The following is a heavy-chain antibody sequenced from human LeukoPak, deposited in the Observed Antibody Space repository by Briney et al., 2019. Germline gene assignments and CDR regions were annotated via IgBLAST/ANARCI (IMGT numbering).Heavy chain of an antibody. CDR2: INHSGST. V-gene: IGHV4-34*01. CDR3: ARGAGSGCYGAFDI. CDR1: GGSFSGYY. D-gene: IGHD6-19*01. Sequence: SETLSLTCAVYGGSFSGYYWSWIRQPPGKGLEWIGEINHSGSTNYNPSLKSRVTISVDTSKNQFSLKLSSVTAADTAVYYCARGAGSGCYGAFDIWGQGTMVTVSS. J-gene: IGHJ3*02.